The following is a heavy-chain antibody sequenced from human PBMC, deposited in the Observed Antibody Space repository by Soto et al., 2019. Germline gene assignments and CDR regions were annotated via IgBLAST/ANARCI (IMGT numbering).Heavy chain of an antibody. CDR1: GFTFDSFA. J-gene: IGHJ4*02. Sequence: PGGSLRLSCAASGFTFDSFAMQWIRQVPGKGLEWVSSISWNSATIAYADSVKGRFTISRDNANNVVYLQMNNLRAEDTAFYYCAKGDTRDYWGQGTLVTVSS. CDR3: AKGDTRDY. D-gene: IGHD5-18*01. CDR2: ISWNSATI. V-gene: IGHV3-9*01.